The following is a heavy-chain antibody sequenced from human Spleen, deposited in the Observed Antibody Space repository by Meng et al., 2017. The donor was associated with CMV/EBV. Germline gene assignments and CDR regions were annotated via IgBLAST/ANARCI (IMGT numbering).Heavy chain of an antibody. CDR2: ISSSGSTI. D-gene: IGHD5-18*01. CDR3: ARGSKDTAAFDY. V-gene: IGHV3-11*01. CDR1: GFTFSDCY. Sequence: CAASGFTFSDCYMSWIRQDPGKGLEWVSYISSSGSTIYYADSVKGRFTISRDNAKNSLYLQMNSLRAEDTAVYYCARGSKDTAAFDYWGQGTLVTVSS. J-gene: IGHJ4*02.